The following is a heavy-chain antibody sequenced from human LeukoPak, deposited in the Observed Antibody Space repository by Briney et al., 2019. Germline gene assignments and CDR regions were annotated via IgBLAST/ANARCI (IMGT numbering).Heavy chain of an antibody. CDR1: GYSITNHHH. V-gene: IGHV4-38-2*01. CDR3: ARGGGIAEAPTFDF. CDR2: VFHSGIT. D-gene: IGHD6-19*01. Sequence: SETLSLTCDVSGYSITNHHHWGWIRQPPGRGLEWIGNVFHSGITYYNPSLKSRVTISVDTSKNQFSLRLSSVTAADMAVYYCARGGGIAEAPTFDFWGQGTLVSVSS. J-gene: IGHJ4*02.